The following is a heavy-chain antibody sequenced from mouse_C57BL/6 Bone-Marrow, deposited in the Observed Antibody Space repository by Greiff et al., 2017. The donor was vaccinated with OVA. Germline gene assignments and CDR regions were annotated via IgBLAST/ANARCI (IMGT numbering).Heavy chain of an antibody. Sequence: VHLVESGPGLVAPSQSLSITCTVSGFSLTSYGVDWVRQPPGTGLEWLGVIWGGGSTNYNSALMSRLSISKDNSKSQVFLKMNSLQTDDTAMYYCAAGPFAYWGQGTLVTVSA. D-gene: IGHD4-1*01. CDR2: IWGGGST. V-gene: IGHV2-9*01. CDR1: GFSLTSYG. J-gene: IGHJ3*01. CDR3: AAGPFAY.